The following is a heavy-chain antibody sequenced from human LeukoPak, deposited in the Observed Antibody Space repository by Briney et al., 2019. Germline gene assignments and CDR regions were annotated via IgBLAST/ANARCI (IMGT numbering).Heavy chain of an antibody. D-gene: IGHD6-13*01. J-gene: IGHJ4*02. V-gene: IGHV4-34*01. CDR1: GGSSSGYY. CDR2: INHSGST. Sequence: ETLSLTCAVYGGSSSGYYWSWIRQPPGKGLEWIGEINHSGSTNYNPSLKSRVTISVDTSKNQFSLKLSSVTAADTAVYYCARRLDYSSSWYSRQTFDYWGQGTLVTVSS. CDR3: ARRLDYSSSWYSRQTFDY.